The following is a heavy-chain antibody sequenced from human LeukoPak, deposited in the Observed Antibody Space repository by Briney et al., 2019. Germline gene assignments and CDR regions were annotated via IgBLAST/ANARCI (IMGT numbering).Heavy chain of an antibody. CDR1: GFTFSDYE. CDR2: ISSRDRTT. V-gene: IGHV3-48*03. J-gene: IGHJ6*03. D-gene: IGHD3-9*01. Sequence: GGSLRLSCAASGFTFSDYEINWVRQAPGKGLEGGSYISSRDRTTYYADSVTGRFTISRDNAKNSLYLQMNSLRAADTAVYYCARARILTGYYIYYMDVWGKGTTVTISS. CDR3: ARARILTGYYIYYMDV.